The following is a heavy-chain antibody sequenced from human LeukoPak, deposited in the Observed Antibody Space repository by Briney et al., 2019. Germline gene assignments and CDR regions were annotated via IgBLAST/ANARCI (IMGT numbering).Heavy chain of an antibody. V-gene: IGHV4-59*12. Sequence: SETLSPTCTVSGGSISSYYWSWIRQPPGKGLEWIGYIYYTGSTNYNPSLKSRVTMSVDTSKNQFSLKLSSVTAADTAVYYCARAGIAVAGNLGADFDYWGQGTLVTVSS. CDR1: GGSISSYY. D-gene: IGHD6-19*01. CDR2: IYYTGST. CDR3: ARAGIAVAGNLGADFDY. J-gene: IGHJ4*02.